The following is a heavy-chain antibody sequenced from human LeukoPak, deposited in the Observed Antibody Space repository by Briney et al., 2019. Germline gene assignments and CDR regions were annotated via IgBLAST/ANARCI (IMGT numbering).Heavy chain of an antibody. CDR2: IYYSGST. CDR1: GGSFSGYY. D-gene: IGHD1-7*01. Sequence: SENLSLTWAVYGGSFSGYYWGWIRQPPGKGLEWIASIYYSGSTYYNPSLKSRVTISKDTSKNQFSLKLNSVTAADTAVYYCARGNWNYNWFDPWGQGTLVTVSS. CDR3: ARGNWNYNWFDP. J-gene: IGHJ5*02. V-gene: IGHV4-34*01.